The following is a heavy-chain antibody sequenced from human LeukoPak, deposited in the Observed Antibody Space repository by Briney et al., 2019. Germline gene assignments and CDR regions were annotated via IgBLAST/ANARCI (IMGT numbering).Heavy chain of an antibody. D-gene: IGHD6-13*01. CDR3: ARAGAYSSNWFDP. J-gene: IGHJ5*02. CDR1: GFTFSSYA. V-gene: IGHV3-30*04. Sequence: GGSLRLSCTASGFTFSSYAMHWVRQAPGKGLEWVAVISYDGSNKYYADSVKGRFTISRDNSKNTLYLQMNSLRAEDTAVYYCARAGAYSSNWFDPWGQGTLVTVSS. CDR2: ISYDGSNK.